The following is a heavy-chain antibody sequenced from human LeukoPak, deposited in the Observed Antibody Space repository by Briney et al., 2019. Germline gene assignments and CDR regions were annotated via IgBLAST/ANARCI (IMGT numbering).Heavy chain of an antibody. D-gene: IGHD6-13*01. CDR3: ARRVHRSSWSSYFDY. CDR2: ISWNSVSI. V-gene: IGHV3-9*01. CDR1: GFTLDDYV. Sequence: GRSLRLSCAASGFTLDDYVMHWVRQAPGKGLEWVSGISWNSVSIGYADSVKGRFTISRDNAKNSLYLQMNSLRAEDTAVYYCARRVHRSSWSSYFDYWGQETLVTVSS. J-gene: IGHJ4*02.